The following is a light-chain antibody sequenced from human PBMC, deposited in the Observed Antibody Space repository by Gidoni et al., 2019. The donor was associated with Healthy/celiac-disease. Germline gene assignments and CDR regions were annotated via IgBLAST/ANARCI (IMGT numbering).Light chain of an antibody. CDR1: QDISNY. CDR3: QQYDNLPPFT. J-gene: IGKJ3*01. V-gene: IGKV1-33*01. CDR2: DVS. Sequence: DIQMTQSPSSLSASVGDRVTITCQASQDISNYLNRYQQKQGKAPKLLIYDVSNLETVVPSRFSGSGSGTDVTFTISSLQHEDIETYYCQQYDNLPPFTFCPGTKVDIK.